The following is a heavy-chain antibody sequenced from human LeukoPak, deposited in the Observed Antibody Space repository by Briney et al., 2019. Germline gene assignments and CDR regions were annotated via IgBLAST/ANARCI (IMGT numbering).Heavy chain of an antibody. CDR1: GFTFSSYG. Sequence: PGGSLRLSCAASGFTFSSYGMHWDRQAPGKGLEWVAVISYDGSNKYYADSVKGRFTISRDNAKNSLYLQMNSLRAEDTAVYYCARDRSVVVVAATRYYYYGMDVWGQGTTVTVSS. J-gene: IGHJ6*02. D-gene: IGHD2-15*01. V-gene: IGHV3-30*03. CDR2: ISYDGSNK. CDR3: ARDRSVVVVAATRYYYYGMDV.